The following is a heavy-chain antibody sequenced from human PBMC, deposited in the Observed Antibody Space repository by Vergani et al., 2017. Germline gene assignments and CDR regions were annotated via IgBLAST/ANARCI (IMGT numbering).Heavy chain of an antibody. CDR3: AREPLTAIGLGAFDI. D-gene: IGHD5-18*01. Sequence: QVQLVESGGGVVQPGRSLRLSCAASGFTFCSYGMHWVRQAPGKGLEWVAVIWYDGSNKYYADSVKGRFTISRDNSKNTQYLQMNSLRAEDTAVYYCAREPLTAIGLGAFDIWGQGTMVTVSS. V-gene: IGHV3-33*01. CDR1: GFTFCSYG. J-gene: IGHJ3*02. CDR2: IWYDGSNK.